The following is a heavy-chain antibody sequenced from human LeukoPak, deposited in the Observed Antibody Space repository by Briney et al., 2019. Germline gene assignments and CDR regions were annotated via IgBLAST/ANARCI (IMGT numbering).Heavy chain of an antibody. CDR3: ARLRGYSGY. J-gene: IGHJ4*02. D-gene: IGHD5-12*01. CDR2: IYHSGST. V-gene: IGHV4-38-2*02. Sequence: SETLSLTCTVSGYSISSGYYWGWIRQPPGKGLEWIGSIYHSGSTNYNPSLKSRVTISVDTSKNQFSLKLSSVTAADTAVYYCARLRGYSGYWGQGTLVTVSS. CDR1: GYSISSGYY.